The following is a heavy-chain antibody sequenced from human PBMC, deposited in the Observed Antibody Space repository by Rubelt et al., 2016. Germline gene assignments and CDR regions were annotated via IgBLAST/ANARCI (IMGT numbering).Heavy chain of an antibody. V-gene: IGHV4-39*01. CDR2: IYFCGST. CDR1: GGSISSSSYY. Sequence: QLQLQESGPGLVKPSETLSLTCTVSGGSISSSSYYWGWIRQPPGKGLEWIGSIYFCGSTYYNPSLKSRVTISVDTSKNQFSLKLSSVTAADTAVYYCARLYSSGLLDYWGQGTLVTVSS. J-gene: IGHJ4*02. D-gene: IGHD6-19*01. CDR3: ARLYSSGLLDY.